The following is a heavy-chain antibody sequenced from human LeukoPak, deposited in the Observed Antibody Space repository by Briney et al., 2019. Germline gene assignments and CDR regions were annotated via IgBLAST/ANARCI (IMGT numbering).Heavy chain of an antibody. CDR1: GGSISSYY. J-gene: IGHJ4*02. D-gene: IGHD1-26*01. Sequence: SETLSLTCTVSGGSISSYYWSWIRQPPGKGLEWIGSIYYSGSTYYNPSLKSRVTISVDTSKNQFSLKLSSVTAADTAVYYCARVIKSYSADYWGQGTLVTVSS. CDR3: ARVIKSYSADY. V-gene: IGHV4-59*05. CDR2: IYYSGST.